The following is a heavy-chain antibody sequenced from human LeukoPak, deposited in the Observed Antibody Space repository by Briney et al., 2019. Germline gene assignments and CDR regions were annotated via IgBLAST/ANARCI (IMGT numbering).Heavy chain of an antibody. V-gene: IGHV4-59*01. D-gene: IGHD3-3*01. Sequence: KSSETLSLTCTVSGGSISSYYWSWIRQPLGKGLEWIGYIYYSGSTNYNPSLKSRVTISVDTSKNQFSLKLSSVTAADTAVDYCARVGLSFDDFWSGYYTGTGWFDPWGQGTLVTVSS. CDR3: ARVGLSFDDFWSGYYTGTGWFDP. J-gene: IGHJ5*02. CDR2: IYYSGST. CDR1: GGSISSYY.